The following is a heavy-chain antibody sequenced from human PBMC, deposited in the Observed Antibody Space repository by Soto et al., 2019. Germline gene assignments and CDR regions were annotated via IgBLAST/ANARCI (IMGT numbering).Heavy chain of an antibody. CDR3: AKRGYGRYNWFDP. Sequence: WGSLRLSCAASGFTFSSYGIHFFRQSPGKGLEWVAVISYDGSNKYYADSVKGRFTISRDNSKNTLYLQMNSLRAEDTAVYYCAKRGYGRYNWFDPWGQGTLVTVSS. D-gene: IGHD5-18*01. CDR2: ISYDGSNK. V-gene: IGHV3-30*18. CDR1: GFTFSSYG. J-gene: IGHJ5*02.